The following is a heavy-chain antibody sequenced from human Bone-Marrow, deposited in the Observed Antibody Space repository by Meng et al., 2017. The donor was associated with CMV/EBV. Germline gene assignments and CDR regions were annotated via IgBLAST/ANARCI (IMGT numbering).Heavy chain of an antibody. Sequence: QVPLGQSGAEVKKPGASVKVSCKAAGYTFTSYGISWVRQAPGQGLEWMGWISAYNGNTNYAQKLQGRVTMTTDTSTSTAYMELRSLRSDDTAVYYCARDDYDFWSGYPKYFQHWGQGTLVTVSS. CDR1: GYTFTSYG. CDR2: ISAYNGNT. D-gene: IGHD3-3*01. CDR3: ARDDYDFWSGYPKYFQH. J-gene: IGHJ1*01. V-gene: IGHV1-18*01.